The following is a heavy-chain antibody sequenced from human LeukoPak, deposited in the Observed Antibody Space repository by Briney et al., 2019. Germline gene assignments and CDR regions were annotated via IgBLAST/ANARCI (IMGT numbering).Heavy chain of an antibody. D-gene: IGHD6-19*01. Sequence: PSETLSLTCTVSGGSIGSYYWSWIRQPPGKGLEWIGYIYNSGSTNYNPSLKSRVTISVDTSKNQFSLKLSSVTAADTAVYYCARERADSGWYASSWFDPWGQGTLVTVSA. CDR1: GGSIGSYY. J-gene: IGHJ5*02. CDR3: ARERADSGWYASSWFDP. CDR2: IYNSGST. V-gene: IGHV4-59*12.